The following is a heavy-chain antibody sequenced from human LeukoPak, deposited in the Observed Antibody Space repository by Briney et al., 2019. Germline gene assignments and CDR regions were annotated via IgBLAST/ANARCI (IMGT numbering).Heavy chain of an antibody. V-gene: IGHV1-69*05. J-gene: IGHJ3*02. CDR1: GYTFTSYY. CDR3: ARKVVNTPAAFDI. Sequence: SVKVSCKASGYTFTSYYMHWVRQAPGQGLEWMGRIIPIFGTANYAQKFQGRVTITTDESTSTAYMELSSLRSEDTAVYYCARKVVNTPAAFDIWGQGTMVTVSS. CDR2: IIPIFGTA. D-gene: IGHD3-22*01.